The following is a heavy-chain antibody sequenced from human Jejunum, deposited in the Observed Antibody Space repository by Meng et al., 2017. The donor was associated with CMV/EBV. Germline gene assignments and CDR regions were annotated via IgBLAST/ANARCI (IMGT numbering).Heavy chain of an antibody. CDR3: TRALDY. V-gene: IGHV3-7*04. Sequence: LRLSCAASGFNFTAYWMDWVRQAPGRGLEWVANIRYDGGERYYVNSVEGRFFIYRDNARNTLYLQMNSLRGDDSAIYYCTRALDYWGQGTPVTVSS. J-gene: IGHJ4*02. CDR1: GFNFTAYW. CDR2: IRYDGGER.